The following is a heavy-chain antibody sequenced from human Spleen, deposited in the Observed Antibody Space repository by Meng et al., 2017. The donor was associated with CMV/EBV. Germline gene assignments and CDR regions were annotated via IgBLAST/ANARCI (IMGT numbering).Heavy chain of an antibody. Sequence: GESLKISCAASGFTFSTYAMHWVRQAPGKGLEWVAVISYDGTSIYYADSVKGRFTISRDNSKNTLYLQVNSLRAEDTAVYYCARGLGQWVVETLIEYWGQGTLVTVSS. CDR2: ISYDGTSI. CDR1: GFTFSTYA. D-gene: IGHD6-19*01. J-gene: IGHJ4*02. CDR3: ARGLGQWVVETLIEY. V-gene: IGHV3-30-3*01.